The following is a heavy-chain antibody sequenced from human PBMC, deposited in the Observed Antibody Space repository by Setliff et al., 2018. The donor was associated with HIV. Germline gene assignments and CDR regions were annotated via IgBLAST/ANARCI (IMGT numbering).Heavy chain of an antibody. V-gene: IGHV3-23*01. CDR2: ISGTGGST. Sequence: LRLSCAASGFTFTSYAMSWVRQAPGKGLEWVSSISGTGGSTFYADSVKGRFTISRDNSKNTLYLQMNSLRVEDTAVYYCARYRQEQHRAMGVWGKGTAVTVSS. D-gene: IGHD1-20*01. CDR1: GFTFTSYA. J-gene: IGHJ6*03. CDR3: ARYRQEQHRAMGV.